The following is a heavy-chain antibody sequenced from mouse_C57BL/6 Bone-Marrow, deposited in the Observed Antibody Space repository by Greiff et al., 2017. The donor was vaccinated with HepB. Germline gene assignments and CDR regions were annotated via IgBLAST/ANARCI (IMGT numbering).Heavy chain of an antibody. CDR3: ARSYYHWYFDV. J-gene: IGHJ1*03. Sequence: EVQLVESGPGLVKPSQSLSLTCSVTGYSITSGYYWNWIRQFPGNKLEWMGYISYDGSNNYNPSLKNRISITRDTSKNQFFLKLNSVTTEDTATYYCARSYYHWYFDVWGTGTTVTVSS. CDR1: GYSITSGYY. V-gene: IGHV3-6*01. CDR2: ISYDGSN. D-gene: IGHD2-12*01.